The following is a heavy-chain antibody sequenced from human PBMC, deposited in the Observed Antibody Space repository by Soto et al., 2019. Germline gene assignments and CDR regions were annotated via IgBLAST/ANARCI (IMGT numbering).Heavy chain of an antibody. D-gene: IGHD1-26*01. J-gene: IGHJ4*01. CDR3: TTDSRTTLPEIRFDY. CDR2: VKSKADGGSG. V-gene: IGHV3-15*07. CDR1: GFPFNNAW. Sequence: EVQLVESGGGLVKPGGSLRLSCAASGFPFNNAWINWVRQVPGKGLEWVGRVKSKADGGSGDYAALVKGRFVVSRDDSKDIVYLQMNSLKIEDTGVYYCTTDSRTTLPEIRFDYWGHGTQVTVSS.